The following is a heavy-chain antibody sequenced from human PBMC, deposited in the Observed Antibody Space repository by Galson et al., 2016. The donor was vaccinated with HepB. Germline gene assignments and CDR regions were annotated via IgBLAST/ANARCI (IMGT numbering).Heavy chain of an antibody. V-gene: IGHV3-7*01. CDR3: ARNWNDDYYGMDV. Sequence: SLRLSCAASGLTFNSYWMSWVRQAPGKGLEWVANIRQDGNEEYYVDSVKGRFTITRDNAKNSLYLQMNSLRAEDTAVYYCARNWNDDYYGMDVWGQGATVTVFS. J-gene: IGHJ6*02. D-gene: IGHD1-1*01. CDR1: GLTFNSYW. CDR2: IRQDGNEE.